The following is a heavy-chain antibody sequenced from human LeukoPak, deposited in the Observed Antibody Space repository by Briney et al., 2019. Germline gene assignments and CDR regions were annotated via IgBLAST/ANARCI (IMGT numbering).Heavy chain of an antibody. V-gene: IGHV3-11*04. CDR3: ARETDGDGPDQFYYYYYGMDV. D-gene: IGHD4-17*01. J-gene: IGHJ6*02. Sequence: PGGSLRLSCAASGFTFSDYYMSWIRQAPGKGLEWVSYISSSGSTIYYADSVKGRFTISRDNAKNSLYLQMNSLRAEDTAVYYCARETDGDGPDQFYYYYYGMDVWGQGTTVTVSS. CDR2: ISSSGSTI. CDR1: GFTFSDYY.